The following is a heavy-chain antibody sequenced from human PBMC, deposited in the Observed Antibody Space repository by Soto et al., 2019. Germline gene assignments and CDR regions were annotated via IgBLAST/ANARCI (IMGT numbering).Heavy chain of an antibody. Sequence: ASVKVSCKASGGTFSSYAISWVRQAPGQGLEWMGGIIPIFGTANYAQKFQGRVTITADESTSTAYMEPSSLRSEGTAVYYCARDSRGCSYGYDDYYGMDVWGQGTTVTVSS. D-gene: IGHD5-18*01. CDR3: ARDSRGCSYGYDDYYGMDV. J-gene: IGHJ6*02. CDR1: GGTFSSYA. CDR2: IIPIFGTA. V-gene: IGHV1-69*13.